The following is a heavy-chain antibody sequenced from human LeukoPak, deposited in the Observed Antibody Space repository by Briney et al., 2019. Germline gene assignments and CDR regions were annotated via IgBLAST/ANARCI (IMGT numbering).Heavy chain of an antibody. Sequence: ASVKVSCKASGYTFTNYAMQWVRQAPGQRLEWMGWINAGNGNTKYSQKFQGRVTINRDTSASTAYMKLSSLRSEDTAVYYCARDRGVTMVRGVIDSFDYWGQGTLVTVSS. V-gene: IGHV1-3*01. CDR2: INAGNGNT. J-gene: IGHJ4*02. D-gene: IGHD3-10*01. CDR1: GYTFTNYA. CDR3: ARDRGVTMVRGVIDSFDY.